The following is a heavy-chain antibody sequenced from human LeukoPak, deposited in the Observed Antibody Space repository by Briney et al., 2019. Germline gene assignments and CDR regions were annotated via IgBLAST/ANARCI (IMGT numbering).Heavy chain of an antibody. V-gene: IGHV4-59*08. Sequence: PSETLSLTCTVSGGSISSYYWSWIRQPPGKGLEWIGYIYYRGSTNYNPSLKSRVTISVDTSKNQFSLKLSSVTAADTAVYYCARRSGSGSYWYFDYWGQGTLVTVSS. CDR1: GGSISSYY. J-gene: IGHJ4*02. D-gene: IGHD1-26*01. CDR2: IYYRGST. CDR3: ARRSGSGSYWYFDY.